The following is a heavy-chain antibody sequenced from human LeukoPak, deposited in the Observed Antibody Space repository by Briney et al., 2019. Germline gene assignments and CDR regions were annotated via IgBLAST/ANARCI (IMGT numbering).Heavy chain of an antibody. Sequence: PGASVKVSCKASGYTFTSYGISWVRQAPGQGLEWMGWISAYNGNTNYAQKLQGRVTMTTDTSTSTANMELRSLRSDDTAVYYCARDHAVGAITPFDYWGQGTLVTVSS. D-gene: IGHD1-26*01. CDR1: GYTFTSYG. J-gene: IGHJ4*02. V-gene: IGHV1-18*01. CDR3: ARDHAVGAITPFDY. CDR2: ISAYNGNT.